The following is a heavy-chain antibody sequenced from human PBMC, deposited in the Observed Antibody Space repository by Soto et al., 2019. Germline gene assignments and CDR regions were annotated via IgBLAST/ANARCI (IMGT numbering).Heavy chain of an antibody. CDR1: GFTFSSYW. CDR2: IKQDGSEK. CDR3: ARAGLLDYDFWGGYHDAFDI. V-gene: IGHV3-7*01. D-gene: IGHD3-3*01. Sequence: GGSLRLSCAASGFTFSSYWMSWVRQAPGKGLEWVANIKQDGSEKYYVDSVKGRFTISRDNAKNSLYLQMNSLRAEDTAVYYCARAGLLDYDFWGGYHDAFDIWGQGTMVTVSS. J-gene: IGHJ3*02.